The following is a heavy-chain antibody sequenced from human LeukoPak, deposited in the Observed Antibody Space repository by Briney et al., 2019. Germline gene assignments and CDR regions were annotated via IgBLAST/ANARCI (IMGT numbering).Heavy chain of an antibody. Sequence: ASVKVSCKASGYTFTGYYMHWVRQAPGQGLEWMGRINPNSGGTNYSQKFQGRVTITRDTSASTAYMELSSLRSEDTAVYYCASLSHDYGDYADYWGQGTLVTVSS. V-gene: IGHV1-2*06. J-gene: IGHJ4*02. D-gene: IGHD4-17*01. CDR3: ASLSHDYGDYADY. CDR2: INPNSGGT. CDR1: GYTFTGYY.